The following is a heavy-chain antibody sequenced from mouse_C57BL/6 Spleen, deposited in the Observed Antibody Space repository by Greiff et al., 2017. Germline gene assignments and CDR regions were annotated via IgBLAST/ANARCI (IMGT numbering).Heavy chain of an antibody. CDR2: NYPNNGGN. D-gene: IGHD2-5*01. J-gene: IGHJ1*03. CDR3: ARDNFYSNYEGYFDV. V-gene: IGHV1-34*01. Sequence: EVQLQQSGPELVKPGASVKMSCTASGYTFTDYYMHWVKQSHGKSLEWIGYNYPNNGGNGYNQKFKGKATLTVDKSSSTAYMELRSLTSEDSAVYYCARDNFYSNYEGYFDVWGTGTTVTVSS. CDR1: GYTFTDYY.